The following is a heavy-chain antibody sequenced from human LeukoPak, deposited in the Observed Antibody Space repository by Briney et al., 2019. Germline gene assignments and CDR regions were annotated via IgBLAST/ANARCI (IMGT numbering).Heavy chain of an antibody. CDR3: ASTYDFWSGYYLGY. V-gene: IGHV4-59*01. CDR1: GGSISSYY. J-gene: IGHJ4*02. CDR2: IYYSGST. Sequence: SSETLSLTCTVSGGSISSYYWSWIRQPPGKGLEWIGYIYYSGSTNYNPSLKSRVTISVDTSKNQFSLKLSSVTAADTAVYYCASTYDFWSGYYLGYWGQGTLVTVSS. D-gene: IGHD3-3*01.